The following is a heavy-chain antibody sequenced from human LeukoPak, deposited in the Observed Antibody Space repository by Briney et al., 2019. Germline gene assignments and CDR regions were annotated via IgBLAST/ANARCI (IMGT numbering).Heavy chain of an antibody. CDR2: IYTSGST. D-gene: IGHD2/OR15-2a*01. J-gene: IGHJ4*02. V-gene: IGHV4-61*02. CDR1: GGSISSGSYY. CDR3: ARRGFSSDYFDY. Sequence: SQTLSLTCTVSGGSISSGSYYWSWIRQPAGKGLEWIGRIYTSGSTNYNPSLKSRVTISVDTSKNQFSLKLGSVTAADTAVYYCARRGFSSDYFDYWGQGTLVTVSS.